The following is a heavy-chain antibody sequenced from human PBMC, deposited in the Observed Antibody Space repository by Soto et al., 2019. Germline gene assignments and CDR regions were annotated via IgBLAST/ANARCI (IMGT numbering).Heavy chain of an antibody. V-gene: IGHV4-39*01. CDR3: ATHPPYGPLDY. Sequence: QLQLQESGPGLVKPSETLSLTCTVSGDSISSSSNHWGWIRQPPGKGLEWIGNIYYSENTYYNPSLKSRVTISVDTSKNQFSLRLTSVTAADTAVYYCATHPPYGPLDYWGQGTLVIVSS. CDR2: IYYSENT. J-gene: IGHJ4*02. D-gene: IGHD4-17*01. CDR1: GDSISSSSNH.